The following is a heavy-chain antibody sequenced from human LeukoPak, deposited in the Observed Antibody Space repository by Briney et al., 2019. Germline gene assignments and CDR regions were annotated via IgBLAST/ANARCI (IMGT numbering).Heavy chain of an antibody. Sequence: PSETLSLTCVVSGGSISGHYWSWIRQPPGEGLEWIGFISDSGSTTYNPSLESRVTILVDTSKNQFSLKLRSVTAADTAVYFCGRGGHYFDHWGQGTLVIVSS. CDR2: ISDSGST. CDR1: GGSISGHY. V-gene: IGHV4-59*11. D-gene: IGHD3-16*01. J-gene: IGHJ4*02. CDR3: GRGGHYFDH.